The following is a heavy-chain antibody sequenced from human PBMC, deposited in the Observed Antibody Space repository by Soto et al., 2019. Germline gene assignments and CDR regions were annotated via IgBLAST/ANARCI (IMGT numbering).Heavy chain of an antibody. CDR3: ARDRGSRSSGWYLGLAFDI. Sequence: SETLSLTCTVSGGSISSGGYYWSWIRQHPGKGLEWIGYIYYSGSTYYNPSLKSRVTISVDTSKNQFSLKLSSVTAADTAVYYCARDRGSRSSGWYLGLAFDIWGQGTMVTVSS. CDR1: GGSISSGGYY. J-gene: IGHJ3*02. V-gene: IGHV4-31*03. D-gene: IGHD6-19*01. CDR2: IYYSGST.